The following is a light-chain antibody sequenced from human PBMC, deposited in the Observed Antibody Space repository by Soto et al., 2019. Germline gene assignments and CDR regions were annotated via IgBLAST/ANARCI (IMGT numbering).Light chain of an antibody. V-gene: IGKV3-15*01. CDR1: QSVSSN. CDR2: GAY. J-gene: IGKJ5*01. Sequence: VMSQSRATLSLCPGERATLSCRASQSVSSNLAWYQQKPGQAPRLLIYGAYTRAAGVPARFSGSGSGTEFTLTIPSLQSEDIALYYCQQYNIWPPITFGQGTRLEIK. CDR3: QQYNIWPPIT.